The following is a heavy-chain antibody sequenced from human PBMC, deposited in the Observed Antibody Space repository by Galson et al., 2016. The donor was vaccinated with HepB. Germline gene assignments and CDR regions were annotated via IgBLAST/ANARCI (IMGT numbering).Heavy chain of an antibody. CDR3: ARDHSVEYAPADNWFDP. V-gene: IGHV3-74*01. CDR2: VNSDGSTS. CDR1: GFAFSSHW. Sequence: SLRLSCAASGFAFSSHWMHWVRQVPGKGLVWVSRVNSDGSTSDYADSVKGRFTTSRDNAKNTLYLQMNSLRADDTAVYYCARDHSVEYAPADNWFDPWGQGALVTVSS. D-gene: IGHD2-8*02. J-gene: IGHJ5*02.